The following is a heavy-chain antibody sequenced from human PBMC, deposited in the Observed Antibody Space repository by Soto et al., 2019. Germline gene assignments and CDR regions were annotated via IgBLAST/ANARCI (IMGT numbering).Heavy chain of an antibody. D-gene: IGHD2-15*01. CDR3: ARSPGGNTPSDFDY. J-gene: IGHJ4*02. Sequence: GASVKVSCKASGYTFTSYGISWVRQAPGQGLEWMGWISAYNGNTNYAQKLQGRVTMTTDTSTSTAYMELRSLRSDDTAVYYCARSPGGNTPSDFDYWGQGTLVTVSS. V-gene: IGHV1-18*01. CDR2: ISAYNGNT. CDR1: GYTFTSYG.